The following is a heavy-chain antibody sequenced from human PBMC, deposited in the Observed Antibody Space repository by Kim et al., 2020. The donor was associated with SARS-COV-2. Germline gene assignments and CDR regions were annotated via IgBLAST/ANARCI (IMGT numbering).Heavy chain of an antibody. CDR1: GYTFTSYA. V-gene: IGHV1-3*01. CDR3: ARKRSGGLGGDYSFDY. Sequence: ASVKVSCKASGYTFTSYAMHWVRQAPGQRLEWMGWINAGNGNTKYSQKFQGRVTNTRDTSASAAYMELSSLRSEDTAVYYCARKRSGGLGGDYSFDYWGQGALVTVSS. D-gene: IGHD2-21*02. CDR2: INAGNGNT. J-gene: IGHJ4*02.